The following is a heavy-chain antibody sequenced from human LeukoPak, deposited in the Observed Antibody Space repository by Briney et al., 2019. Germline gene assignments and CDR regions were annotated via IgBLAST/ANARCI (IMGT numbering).Heavy chain of an antibody. CDR2: ISSSGSNR. Sequence: GGSLRLSCAASGFTFSSYSMNWVRQAPGKGLEWVSSISSSGSNRHYADSLKGRFSMSRDNAKNSLSLQMNSLRAEDTALYYCARNLYDSSGYYIEAFDIWGQGTMVTVSS. J-gene: IGHJ3*02. CDR1: GFTFSSYS. V-gene: IGHV3-21*01. CDR3: ARNLYDSSGYYIEAFDI. D-gene: IGHD3-22*01.